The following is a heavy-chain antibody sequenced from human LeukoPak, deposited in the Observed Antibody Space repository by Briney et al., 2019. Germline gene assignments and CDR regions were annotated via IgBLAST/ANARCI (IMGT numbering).Heavy chain of an antibody. CDR2: ISGSGGST. CDR1: GFTFSSYA. V-gene: IGHV3-23*01. Sequence: GGSLRLSCAASGFTFSSYAMSWVRQAPGKGLEWVSAISGSGGSTYYADSVRGRFTISRDNSKNTLYLQMNSLRAEDTAVYYCAKDHHDYGDYGSLFDYWGQGTLVTVSS. J-gene: IGHJ4*02. CDR3: AKDHHDYGDYGSLFDY. D-gene: IGHD4-17*01.